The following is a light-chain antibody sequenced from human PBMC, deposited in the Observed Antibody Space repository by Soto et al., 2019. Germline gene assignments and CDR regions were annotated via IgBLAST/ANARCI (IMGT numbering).Light chain of an antibody. CDR1: QSVSSSS. Sequence: EIVLTQSQATLSLSPGEKATLSCGPSQSVSSSSLAWYQQKPGLAPRLLIYDASSRATGIPDRFSGSGSGTDFTLTISRLEPEDFAVYYCQQYGSSPYTFGQGTKLEIK. V-gene: IGKV3D-20*01. CDR2: DAS. J-gene: IGKJ2*01. CDR3: QQYGSSPYT.